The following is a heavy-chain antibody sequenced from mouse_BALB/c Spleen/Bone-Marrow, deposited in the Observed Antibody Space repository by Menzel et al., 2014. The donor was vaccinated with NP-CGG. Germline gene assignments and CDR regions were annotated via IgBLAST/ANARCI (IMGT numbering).Heavy chain of an antibody. CDR2: ISSGGYYS. J-gene: IGHJ3*01. CDR1: GFTFSNYD. D-gene: IGHD2-4*01. CDR3: ATGDYGAWFAC. Sequence: EVMLVESGGDLVKPGGSLKLSCAASGFTFSNYDMSWSRQTPEKRLEWVATISSGGYYSYYPDSVKGRFTISRDNAKNTLYLQMSSLRSEDTAMYYCATGDYGAWFACWGQGTLVTVSA. V-gene: IGHV5-9-1*01.